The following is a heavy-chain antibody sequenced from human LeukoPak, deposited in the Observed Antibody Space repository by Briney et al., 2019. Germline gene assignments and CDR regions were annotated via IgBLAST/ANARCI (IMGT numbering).Heavy chain of an antibody. V-gene: IGHV1-2*02. CDR1: GYTFTEYF. J-gene: IGHJ4*02. Sequence: ASVKVSCKASGYTFTEYFIHWVRQAPGQGLECMGWFNPSSGDTNYAQKYQGRVTMTRDTSISTAYMELSWLTSDDTAVYYCARADHGTRSNGFYTLDYRGQGTLVTVSS. CDR2: FNPSSGDT. D-gene: IGHD2-2*02. CDR3: ARADHGTRSNGFYTLDY.